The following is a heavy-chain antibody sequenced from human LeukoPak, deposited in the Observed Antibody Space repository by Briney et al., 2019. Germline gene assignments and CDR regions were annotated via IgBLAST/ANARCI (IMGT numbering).Heavy chain of an antibody. D-gene: IGHD3-10*01. CDR2: ISRSGSTR. CDR3: ARVATMVRVPLDALDI. J-gene: IGHJ3*02. Sequence: GGSLRLSCAISGFTFSACELTCVRQAPGKGLEWVSYISRSGSTRYYADSVKGRFTISRDNAKNSLYLQMNSLRAEDTAVYYCARVATMVRVPLDALDIWGQGTMVSASS. V-gene: IGHV3-48*03. CDR1: GFTFSACE.